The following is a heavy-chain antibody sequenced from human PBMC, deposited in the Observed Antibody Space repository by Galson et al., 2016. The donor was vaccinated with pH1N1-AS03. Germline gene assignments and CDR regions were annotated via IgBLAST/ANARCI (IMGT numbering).Heavy chain of an antibody. D-gene: IGHD6-13*01. J-gene: IGHJ4*01. Sequence: SLRLSCAAAGFTFSSYAMYWVRQAPGKGLEYVSAISGNGVSTSYANSVKGRFTISRDNSKNTLYLQMGSLRAEDMAVYYCARGPVSYSNYWFPPPDYWGHGTLVTVSS. CDR1: GFTFSSYA. CDR3: ARGPVSYSNYWFPPPDY. CDR2: ISGNGVST. V-gene: IGHV3-64*01.